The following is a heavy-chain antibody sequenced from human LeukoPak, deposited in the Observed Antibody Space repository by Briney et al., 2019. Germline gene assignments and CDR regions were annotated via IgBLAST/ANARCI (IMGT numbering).Heavy chain of an antibody. CDR2: ISAYNGNT. J-gene: IGHJ6*02. CDR3: AREVGAMVEDYYYGMDV. D-gene: IGHD5-18*01. CDR1: GYTFSSYG. Sequence: ASVKVSCKASGYTFSSYGISWVRQAPGQGLEWMGWISAYNGNTNYAQKLQGRVTMTTDTSTSTAYMELRSLRSDDTAVYYCAREVGAMVEDYYYGMDVWGQGTTVTVSS. V-gene: IGHV1-18*04.